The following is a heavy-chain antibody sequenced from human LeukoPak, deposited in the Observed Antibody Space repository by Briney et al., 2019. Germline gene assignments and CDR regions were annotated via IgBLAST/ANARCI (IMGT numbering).Heavy chain of an antibody. CDR1: GFTFSNAW. D-gene: IGHD3-10*01. J-gene: IGHJ4*02. V-gene: IGHV3-15*01. CDR3: TTQLLWFGESLGY. CDR2: IKSKTDGGTT. Sequence: GSLRLSCAASGFTFSNAWMSWVRQAPGKGLEWVGRIKSKTDGGTTDYAAPVKGRFTTSRDDSKNTLYLQMNSLKTEDTAVYYCTTQLLWFGESLGYWGQGTLVTVSS.